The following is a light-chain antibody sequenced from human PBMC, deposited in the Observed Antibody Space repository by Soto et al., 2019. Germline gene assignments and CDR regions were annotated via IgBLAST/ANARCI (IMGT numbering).Light chain of an antibody. V-gene: IGKV3-15*01. CDR1: QSVSSN. J-gene: IGKJ1*01. Sequence: EIVMTQSPATLSVSPGERATLSCRASQSVSSNLAWYQQKPGQAPRLLIYGASTRATGIPARFSGSRSGTEFTLTISSLQSEDFAVYYCQQYNNWRETFGQGTKVEIK. CDR2: GAS. CDR3: QQYNNWRET.